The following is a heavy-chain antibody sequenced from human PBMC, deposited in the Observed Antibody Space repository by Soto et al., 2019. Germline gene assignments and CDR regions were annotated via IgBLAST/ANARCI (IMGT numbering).Heavy chain of an antibody. D-gene: IGHD3-22*01. J-gene: IGHJ3*02. CDR3: ARGLYYYDSSGYYYDGADAFDI. V-gene: IGHV3-48*02. Sequence: LSLTCAASGFTFSSYSMNWVRQAPGKGLEWVSYISSSSSTIYYADSVKGRFTISRDNAKNSLYLQMNSLRDEDTAVYYCARGLYYYDSSGYYYDGADAFDIWGQGTMVTVSS. CDR2: ISSSSSTI. CDR1: GFTFSSYS.